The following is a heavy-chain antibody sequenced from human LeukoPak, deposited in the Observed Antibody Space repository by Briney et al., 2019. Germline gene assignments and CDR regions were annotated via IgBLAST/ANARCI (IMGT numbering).Heavy chain of an antibody. CDR1: GFTFNTHT. J-gene: IGHJ4*02. Sequence: PGGSLRLSRAASGFTFNTHTMHWVRQAPGKGLEWVALISYDGSDKYYADSVKGRFTISRDNSKNTLYLQMNSLRAEDTAVYYCARDREYYNLLTGYKVSHYFDYWGQGTLVTVSS. CDR3: ARDREYYNLLTGYKVSHYFDY. D-gene: IGHD3-9*01. CDR2: ISYDGSDK. V-gene: IGHV3-30*04.